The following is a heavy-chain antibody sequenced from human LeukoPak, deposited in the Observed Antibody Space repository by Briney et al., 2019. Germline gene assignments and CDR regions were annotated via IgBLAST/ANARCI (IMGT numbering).Heavy chain of an antibody. J-gene: IGHJ4*02. V-gene: IGHV3-21*01. CDR2: ISSSSSFI. Sequence: PVGSLRLSCAASGFTFSSYSMNWVRQAPGKGLEWVSSISSSSSFIYYADSVKGRFTISRDNAKNSLYLQMNSLRAEDTAVYYCARDGRGCSSTSCYVDYWGQGTLVTVSS. CDR3: ARDGRGCSSTSCYVDY. CDR1: GFTFSSYS. D-gene: IGHD2-2*01.